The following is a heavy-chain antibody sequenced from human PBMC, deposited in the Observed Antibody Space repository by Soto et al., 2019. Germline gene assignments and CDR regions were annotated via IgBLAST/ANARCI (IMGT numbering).Heavy chain of an antibody. CDR2: ISAYNGNT. CDR1: GYTFTSYG. V-gene: IGHV1-18*01. CDR3: ARDTWSWDYGDYESWFDP. Sequence: ASVKVSCKASGYTFTSYGISWVRQAPGQGLEWVGWISAYNGNTNYAQKLQGRVTMTTDTSTSTAYMELRSLRSDDTAVYYCARDTWSWDYGDYESWFDPWGQGTLVTVSS. D-gene: IGHD4-17*01. J-gene: IGHJ5*02.